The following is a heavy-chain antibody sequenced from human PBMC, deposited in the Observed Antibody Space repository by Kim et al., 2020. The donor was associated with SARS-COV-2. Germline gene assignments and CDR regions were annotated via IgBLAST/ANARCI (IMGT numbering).Heavy chain of an antibody. D-gene: IGHD1-1*01. CDR1: GYIFADNW. CDR3: ARRTGGTPGFHDFYGMDV. V-gene: IGHV5-10-1*01. J-gene: IGHJ6*02. CDR2: IDPRDSYT. Sequence: GESLKISCKASGYIFADNWLSWVRQTPEKGLEWMGRIDPRDSYTNYSPSFEGHVSISADKFTDTAYLEWSGLKASDTAIYYCARRTGGTPGFHDFYGMDVWGQGTTVTVFS.